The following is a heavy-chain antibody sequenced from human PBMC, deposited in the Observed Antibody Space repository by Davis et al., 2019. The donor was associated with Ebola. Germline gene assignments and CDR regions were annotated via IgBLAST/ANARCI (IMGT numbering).Heavy chain of an antibody. V-gene: IGHV3-30-3*01. J-gene: IGHJ5*02. CDR3: ARERGIVGATQGVNWFDP. Sequence: GESLKISCAAPGFTFRSYAMHWVRQAPGKGLALVAVISYDGSNKYYADSVKGRFTISRDNSKNTLYLQMNSLRAEDTAVYYCARERGIVGATQGVNWFDPWGQGTLVTVSS. D-gene: IGHD1-26*01. CDR2: ISYDGSNK. CDR1: GFTFRSYA.